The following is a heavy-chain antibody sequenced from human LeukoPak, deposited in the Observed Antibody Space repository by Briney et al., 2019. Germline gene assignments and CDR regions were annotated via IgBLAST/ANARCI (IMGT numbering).Heavy chain of an antibody. V-gene: IGHV3-30*18. Sequence: SGESLRLSCAASGFSFSNYGLHWVRQAPGKGLEWVALISYNGNKKYYADSVKGRFTISRDNSKNTLYLQMSSLRAEDTAVYYCVKDGDYYDSSGYYHFDYWGQGTLVTVSS. D-gene: IGHD3-22*01. CDR3: VKDGDYYDSSGYYHFDY. CDR2: ISYNGNKK. CDR1: GFSFSNYG. J-gene: IGHJ4*02.